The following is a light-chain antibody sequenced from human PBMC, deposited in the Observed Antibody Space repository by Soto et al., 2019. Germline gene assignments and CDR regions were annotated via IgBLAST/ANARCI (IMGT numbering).Light chain of an antibody. CDR1: SSDVGGYNY. J-gene: IGLJ2*01. Sequence: QSALTQPPSASGSPGQSVTISCTGTSSDVGGYNYVSWYQQHPGKAPKLMIYEVSKRPSGVPDSFSGSKSGNTASLTVSGLQAEDEADYYGSSYAGSNMVVFGGGTKLTVL. CDR3: SSYAGSNMVV. V-gene: IGLV2-8*01. CDR2: EVS.